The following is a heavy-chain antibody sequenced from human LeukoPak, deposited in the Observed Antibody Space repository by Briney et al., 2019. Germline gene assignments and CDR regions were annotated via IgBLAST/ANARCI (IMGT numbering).Heavy chain of an antibody. J-gene: IGHJ6*03. CDR1: GFTFSSYS. CDR3: AREGHVDTAFTYYMDV. V-gene: IGHV3-48*01. D-gene: IGHD5-18*01. CDR2: ISSSSSTI. Sequence: GGSLRLSCAASGFTFSSYSMNWVRQAPGKGLEWVLYISSSSSTIYYADSVKGRFTISRDNAKNSLYLQMNSLRAEDTAVYYCAREGHVDTAFTYYMDVWGKGTTVTVSS.